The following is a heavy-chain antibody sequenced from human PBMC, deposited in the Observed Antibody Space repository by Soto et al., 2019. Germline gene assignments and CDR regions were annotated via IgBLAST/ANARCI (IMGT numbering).Heavy chain of an antibody. CDR1: GFSFSSYA. Sequence: EVQLLESGGGLVPPGGSLRLSCAASGFSFSSYAMTWARRAPGKGLEWVSAIGGSGITCYADSVKGRITISRDNSRNTVYLQMNSLRAEDTAVYYCARNSGYDYYDSTGIENWGQGTQVTVSS. CDR2: IGGSGIT. D-gene: IGHD3-22*01. CDR3: ARNSGYDYYDSTGIEN. J-gene: IGHJ4*02. V-gene: IGHV3-23*01.